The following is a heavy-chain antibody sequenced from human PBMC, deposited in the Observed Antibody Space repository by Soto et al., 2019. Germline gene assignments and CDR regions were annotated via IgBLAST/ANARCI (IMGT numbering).Heavy chain of an antibody. CDR3: ARDRYSSSWLSIDY. J-gene: IGHJ4*02. D-gene: IGHD6-13*01. V-gene: IGHV1-18*01. Sequence: QVQLVQSGAEVKKPGASVKVSCKASGYTFTSYGISWVRQAPGQGLEWMGWISAYNGNTNYAQKLQGRVTMTTDTSTSTAYMELRSLSYDDTPVHCCARDRYSSSWLSIDYWGQGTLVTVSS. CDR1: GYTFTSYG. CDR2: ISAYNGNT.